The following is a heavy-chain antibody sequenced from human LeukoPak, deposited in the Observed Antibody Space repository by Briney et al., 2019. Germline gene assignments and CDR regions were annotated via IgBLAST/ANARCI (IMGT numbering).Heavy chain of an antibody. Sequence: PSQTLSLTCTVSGGSISSGDYYWSWIRQPPGKGLEWIGYIYYSGSTYYNPSLKSRVTISVDTSKNQFSLKLNSVTAADTAVYYCAGWFGELSHHDYWGQGTLVTVSS. CDR3: AGWFGELSHHDY. CDR2: IYYSGST. V-gene: IGHV4-30-4*08. CDR1: GGSISSGDYY. D-gene: IGHD3-10*01. J-gene: IGHJ4*02.